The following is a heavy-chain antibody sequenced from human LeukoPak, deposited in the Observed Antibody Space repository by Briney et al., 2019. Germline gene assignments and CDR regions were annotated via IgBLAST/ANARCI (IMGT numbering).Heavy chain of an antibody. CDR1: GYTFTSYA. V-gene: IGHV1-3*01. CDR3: ASYYGGNSGYYYYMDV. CDR2: INAGNGNT. J-gene: IGHJ6*03. Sequence: ASVKVSCKASGYTFTSYAMHWVRQAPGQRLEWMGWINAGNGNTKYSQKFQGRVTITRDTSASTAYMELSSLRSEDTAVYYCASYYGGNSGYYYYMDVWGKGTTVTVSS. D-gene: IGHD4-23*01.